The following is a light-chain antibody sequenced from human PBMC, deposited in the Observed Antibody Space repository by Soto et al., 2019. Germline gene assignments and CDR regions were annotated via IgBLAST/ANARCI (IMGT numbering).Light chain of an antibody. CDR1: QSVSSNY. Sequence: EIVLARSPATPSVSPGERATPSCRASQSVSSNYLAWYQQKPGQAPRLLIYGASSRATGIPDRFSGSGSGTDFTLTISRLEPEDFAVYYCQQYGSSPMTFGQGTRLEIK. V-gene: IGKV3-20*01. CDR2: GAS. J-gene: IGKJ5*01. CDR3: QQYGSSPMT.